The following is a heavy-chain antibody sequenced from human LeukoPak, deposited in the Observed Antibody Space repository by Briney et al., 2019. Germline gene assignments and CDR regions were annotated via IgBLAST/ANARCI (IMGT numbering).Heavy chain of an antibody. Sequence: GGSLRLSCAASGFTFSGYALHWVRQAPGKGLEYVSAIISHGGSTHYADSVKGRFAVSRDNSKNTLYLQMDSLRAEDMAVYYCARITMGATSANFYYYFLDAWGKGTTVTVSS. CDR2: IISHGGST. J-gene: IGHJ6*03. CDR3: ARITMGATSANFYYYFLDA. V-gene: IGHV3-64*02. CDR1: GFTFSGYA. D-gene: IGHD3-3*01.